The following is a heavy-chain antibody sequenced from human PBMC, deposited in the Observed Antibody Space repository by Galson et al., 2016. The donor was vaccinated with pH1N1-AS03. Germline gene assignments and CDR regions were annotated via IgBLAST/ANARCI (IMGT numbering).Heavy chain of an antibody. J-gene: IGHJ6*02. D-gene: IGHD5/OR15-5a*01. CDR2: ISYDGSNK. Sequence: SLRLSCAASGFTFSSYGMHWVRQAPGKGLEWVAVISYDGSNKYYADSVKGRFTISRDNSKNTLYLQMKSLRAEDTAVYYCAKGLGTHYYGMDVRGQGTTVTVSS. CDR3: AKGLGTHYYGMDV. CDR1: GFTFSSYG. V-gene: IGHV3-30*18.